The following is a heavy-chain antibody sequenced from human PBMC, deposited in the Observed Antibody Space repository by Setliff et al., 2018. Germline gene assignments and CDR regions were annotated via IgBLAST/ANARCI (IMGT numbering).Heavy chain of an antibody. V-gene: IGHV1-2*06. CDR2: FHPYSGHT. CDR3: VRQDILTSYYMFDY. Sequence: ASVKVSCKASGYTITNFALNWVRQAPGQGLEWMGRFHPYSGHTNHAQNFQGRVTMTMDASITTVYMELSRLTSDDTAVYYCVRQDILTSYYMFDYWGQGTLVTVSS. D-gene: IGHD3-9*01. CDR1: GYTITNFA. J-gene: IGHJ4*02.